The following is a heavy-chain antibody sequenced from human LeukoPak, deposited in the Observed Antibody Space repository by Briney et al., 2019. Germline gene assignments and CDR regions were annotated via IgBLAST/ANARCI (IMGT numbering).Heavy chain of an antibody. CDR3: ARDAHPPSGPIAEH. Sequence: LSLTCTVSGGSISSGGYYWSWIRQAPGKGLEWVSYISNSGSSIYHADSVKGRFTISRDNAKNSLYLQMNSLRAEDTAVYYCARDAHPPSGPIAEHWGQGTLVTVSS. CDR1: GGSISSGGYY. D-gene: IGHD2-15*01. V-gene: IGHV3-11*01. J-gene: IGHJ1*01. CDR2: ISNSGSSI.